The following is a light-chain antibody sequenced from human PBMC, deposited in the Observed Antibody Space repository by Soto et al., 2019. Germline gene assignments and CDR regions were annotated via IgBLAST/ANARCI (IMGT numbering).Light chain of an antibody. Sequence: EIVMSQSPATLSVSPGKVATLACRASQSVSSNLAWYQQKPGQAPRLLIYGASTRATGIPARFSGSGSGTEFTLTISSLQSEDFAVYYCQQYNTWPRTFGQGTKVDIK. CDR1: QSVSSN. J-gene: IGKJ1*01. CDR3: QQYNTWPRT. V-gene: IGKV3-15*01. CDR2: GAS.